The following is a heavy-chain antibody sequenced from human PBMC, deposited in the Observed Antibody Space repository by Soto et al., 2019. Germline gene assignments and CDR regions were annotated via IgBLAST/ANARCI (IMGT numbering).Heavy chain of an antibody. CDR1: GYTFTSYV. J-gene: IGHJ2*01. CDR2: ISAYTGNT. Sequence: QVQLVQSGAEVKKPGASVKVSCKASGYTFTSYVISWVRQAPGQGLEWMGWISAYTGNTNYAQKLPGSVTMTTYNATSTAYMELRSLRADDTAVYDCERDPLRLLEESTPGWYFELWGRGNLVAVAS. D-gene: IGHD3-3*01. V-gene: IGHV1-18*04. CDR3: ERDPLRLLEESTPGWYFEL.